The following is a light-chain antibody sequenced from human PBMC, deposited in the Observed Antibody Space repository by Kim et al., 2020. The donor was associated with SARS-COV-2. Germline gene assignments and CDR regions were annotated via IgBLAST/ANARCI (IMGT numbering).Light chain of an antibody. CDR2: ATS. CDR3: QQYGRSPWT. CDR1: QSVSSTY. Sequence: EIVLTQSPGTLSLSPGEKATLSCRASQSVSSTYLAWYQQKPGQAPRLLIYATSSRATGIPDRFGGSGSGTDFTVTISRLEPEDFAVYYCQQYGRSPWTFGQGTKVDIK. V-gene: IGKV3-20*01. J-gene: IGKJ1*01.